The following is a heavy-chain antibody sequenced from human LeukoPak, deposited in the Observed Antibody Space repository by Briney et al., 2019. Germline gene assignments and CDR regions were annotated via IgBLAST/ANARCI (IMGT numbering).Heavy chain of an antibody. V-gene: IGHV4-34*01. Sequence: SETLSLTCAVYGGSFSGYFWSWIRQPPGKGLEWIGEINHSGSTNYNPSLKSRVTISVDTSKNQFSLKLSSVTAADTAVYYCARVSSFRLIVGGTSKGFDIWGKGKMVTVSS. CDR1: GGSFSGYF. J-gene: IGHJ3*02. CDR2: INHSGST. CDR3: ARVSSFRLIVGGTSKGFDI. D-gene: IGHD1-26*01.